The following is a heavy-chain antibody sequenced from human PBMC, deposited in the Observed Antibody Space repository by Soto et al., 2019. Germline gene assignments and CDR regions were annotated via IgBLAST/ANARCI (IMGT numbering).Heavy chain of an antibody. Sequence: TLSLTCAVSGGSISSGGYSWSWIRQPPGKGLEWIGYIYHSGNIYYADSVKGRFTISRDNAKNSLYLQMNSLRAEDTAVYYCARDPVLKVASDYWGQGTLVTVSS. V-gene: IGHV4-30-2*01. CDR3: ARDPVLKVASDY. D-gene: IGHD3-10*01. CDR1: GGSISSGGYS. CDR2: IYHSGNI. J-gene: IGHJ4*02.